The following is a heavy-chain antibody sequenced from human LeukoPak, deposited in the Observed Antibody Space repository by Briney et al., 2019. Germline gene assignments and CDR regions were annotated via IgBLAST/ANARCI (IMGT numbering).Heavy chain of an antibody. CDR1: GYTLTELS. CDR2: FDPEDGET. V-gene: IGHV1-24*01. D-gene: IGHD4-17*01. CDR3: ATLPFDYGDYRVQREYLDY. Sequence: ASVKVSCKVSGYTLTELSMDWVRQAPGKGLEWMGGFDPEDGETIYAQKFQGRVTMTEDTSTDTAYMELSSLRSEDTAVYYCATLPFDYGDYRVQREYLDYWGQGTLVTVSS. J-gene: IGHJ4*02.